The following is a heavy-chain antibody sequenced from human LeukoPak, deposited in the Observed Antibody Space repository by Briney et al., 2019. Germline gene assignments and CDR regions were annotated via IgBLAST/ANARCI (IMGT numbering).Heavy chain of an antibody. CDR3: AMNWNCDY. CDR2: ISNNGVST. J-gene: IGHJ4*02. D-gene: IGHD1-1*01. V-gene: IGHV3-64*04. Sequence: GGSLRLSCSASGFTFSNYAMAWVRQAPGKGLEYVSAISNNGVSTYYADSMKGRFTISRDNSKSTLYLQMNSPRAEDTAVYYCAMNWNCDYWGQGTLVTVSS. CDR1: GFTFSNYA.